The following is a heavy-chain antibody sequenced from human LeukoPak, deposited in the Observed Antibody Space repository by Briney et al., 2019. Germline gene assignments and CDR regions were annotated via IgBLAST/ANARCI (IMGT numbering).Heavy chain of an antibody. V-gene: IGHV4-59*01. D-gene: IGHD3-22*01. CDR3: ARVGGTKYYYDSSGAIDY. CDR1: GGSISSYY. J-gene: IGHJ4*02. CDR2: IYYSGST. Sequence: KASETLSLTCTVSGGSISSYYWSWIRQPPGKGLEWIGYIYYSGSTNYNSSLKSRVTISVDTSKNQFSLKLSSVTAADTAVYYCARVGGTKYYYDSSGAIDYWGQGTLVTVSS.